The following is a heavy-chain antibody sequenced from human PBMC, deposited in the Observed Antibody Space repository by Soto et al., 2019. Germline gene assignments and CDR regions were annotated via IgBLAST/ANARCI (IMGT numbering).Heavy chain of an antibody. J-gene: IGHJ4*02. CDR2: ISGSGGST. V-gene: IGHV3-23*01. CDR1: GFTFSSYA. Sequence: TGGSLRLSSAASGFTFSSYAMSWVCQAPGKGLEWVSAISGSGGSTYYADSVKGRFTISRDNSKNTLYLRMNSLRAEDTAVYYCAKDGSQVTTSFVFDYWGQGTLVTVSS. D-gene: IGHD4-17*01. CDR3: AKDGSQVTTSFVFDY.